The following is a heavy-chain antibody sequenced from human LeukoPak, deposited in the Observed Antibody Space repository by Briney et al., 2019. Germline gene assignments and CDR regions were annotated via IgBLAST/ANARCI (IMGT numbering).Heavy chain of an antibody. Sequence: GSLSLSYAASGFTFSSYSMNWVRQAPGKGLEWVSSISSSSSYIYYADSVRGRFTISRDNAKNSLYLQMNSLRAEDTAVYYCARWGLSYDSSGLDVWGQGTTVTVSS. J-gene: IGHJ6*02. V-gene: IGHV3-21*01. CDR2: ISSSSSYI. D-gene: IGHD3-22*01. CDR3: ARWGLSYDSSGLDV. CDR1: GFTFSSYS.